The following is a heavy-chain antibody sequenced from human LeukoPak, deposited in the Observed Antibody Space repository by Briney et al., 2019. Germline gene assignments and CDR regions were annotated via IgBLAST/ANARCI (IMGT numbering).Heavy chain of an antibody. V-gene: IGHV4-59*12. J-gene: IGHJ4*02. CDR1: GGSIGSYY. Sequence: SETLSLTCTVSGGSIGSYYWSWIRQPPGKGLEWIGYIYYSGSTNYNPSFKSRVTISVDTSKNQFSLKLSSVTAADTAVYYCARRDYWGQGTLVTVSS. CDR3: ARRDY. CDR2: IYYSGST.